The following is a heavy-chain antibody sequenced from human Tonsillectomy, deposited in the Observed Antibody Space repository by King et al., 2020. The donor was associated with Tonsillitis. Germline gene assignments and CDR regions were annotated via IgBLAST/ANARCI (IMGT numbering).Heavy chain of an antibody. D-gene: IGHD1-26*01. J-gene: IGHJ4*02. CDR3: ARGELLRLYYFDY. CDR1: GFTFNSYA. Sequence: QVQLVESGGGVVQPGRSLRLSCAASGFTFNSYAIHWVRQAPGKGLEWVAVIASDGSNKYYEDSVKGRFTISRDNSKNTLYLQMNSLRSEDTAVYYCARGELLRLYYFDYWGQGTLVTVSS. CDR2: IASDGSNK. V-gene: IGHV3-30*01.